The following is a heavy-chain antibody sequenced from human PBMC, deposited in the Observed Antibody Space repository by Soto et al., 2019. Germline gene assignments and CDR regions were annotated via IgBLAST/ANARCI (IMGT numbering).Heavy chain of an antibody. J-gene: IGHJ6*02. V-gene: IGHV1-3*05. Sequence: QVQLVQSGAEEKKPGASVKVSCKASGYTFTSYAMHWVRQAPGQRLEWMGWINGGDGNTKYSQKFQGRVTITRYTSASTAYMELSSLRYEDTAVYYCARAQNLGSPNYYCYGMDVWAQGTTVTVSS. CDR2: INGGDGNT. D-gene: IGHD3-16*01. CDR1: GYTFTSYA. CDR3: ARAQNLGSPNYYCYGMDV.